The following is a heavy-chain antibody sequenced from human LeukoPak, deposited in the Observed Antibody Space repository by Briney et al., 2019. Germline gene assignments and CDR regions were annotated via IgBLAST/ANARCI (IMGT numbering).Heavy chain of an antibody. CDR1: GDIVSSNSAA. V-gene: IGHV6-1*01. D-gene: IGHD3-10*01. Sequence: SQTLSLTCAISGDIVSSNSAAWNWIRQSPSRGLEWLGRTYYRSSVYYDYAVSVESRITITPDTPKNQFSLQLNSVTPEDTAVYYCARDAPGDSTIYDFWGQGTLVTVSS. J-gene: IGHJ4*02. CDR2: TYYRSSVYY. CDR3: ARDAPGDSTIYDF.